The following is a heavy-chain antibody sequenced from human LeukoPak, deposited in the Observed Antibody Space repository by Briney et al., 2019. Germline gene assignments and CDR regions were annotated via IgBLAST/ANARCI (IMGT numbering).Heavy chain of an antibody. CDR1: GFTFSDYY. V-gene: IGHV3-11*01. CDR3: ARMITPNWFDP. J-gene: IGHJ5*02. D-gene: IGHD3-16*01. CDR2: ISTSGTTI. Sequence: GGSLRLSCAASGFTFSDYYMSWIRQAPGKGLEWVSYISTSGTTIYYADSVKGRFTISRDNAKNSLYLQMNSLRAEDTAVYYCARMITPNWFDPWGQGTLVTVSS.